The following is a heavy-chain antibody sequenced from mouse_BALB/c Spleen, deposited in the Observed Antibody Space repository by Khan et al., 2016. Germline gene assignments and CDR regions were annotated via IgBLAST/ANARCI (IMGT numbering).Heavy chain of an antibody. CDR2: INTETTEP. CDR1: GYTFTDYS. V-gene: IGHV9-2-1*01. Sequence: QVQLKQSGPELKKPGETVKISCKASGYTFTDYSFHWVKQAPGKGLKWMGWINTETTEPTYADDFKGRFAFSLETSASTAYLQINNLKNEDTATYFCSIYYHGSRYFDVWGAGTTVTVSS. D-gene: IGHD1-1*01. J-gene: IGHJ1*01. CDR3: SIYYHGSRYFDV.